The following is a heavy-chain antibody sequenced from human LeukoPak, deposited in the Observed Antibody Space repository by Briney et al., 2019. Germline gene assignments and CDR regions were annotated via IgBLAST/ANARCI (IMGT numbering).Heavy chain of an antibody. CDR1: GYTFTNYD. CDR3: VKNGQQLRYFQH. V-gene: IGHV1-8*01. D-gene: IGHD6-13*01. J-gene: IGHJ1*01. Sequence: GASVKVSCKASGYTFTNYDINWVRQATGQGLEWMGWMNPNSGNTGYVQKFQGRVNMTRNISISTAYMQLSGLRSEDTAVYYCVKNGQQLRYFQHWGQGTLVTVSS. CDR2: MNPNSGNT.